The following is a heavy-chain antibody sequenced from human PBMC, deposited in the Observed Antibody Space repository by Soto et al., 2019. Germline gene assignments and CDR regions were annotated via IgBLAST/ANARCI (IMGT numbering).Heavy chain of an antibody. J-gene: IGHJ4*02. CDR3: ARVAYNWNYVGSFDY. CDR1: GFTVSTNH. D-gene: IGHD1-7*01. Sequence: GGSLRLSCAASGFTVSTNHMSWVRQAPGKGLEWVSVIYSGGSTHYADSVKGRFAISRNNSKNTLYLQMNSLRAEDTAVYYCARVAYNWNYVGSFDYSGQGILVTVAS. V-gene: IGHV3-53*01. CDR2: IYSGGST.